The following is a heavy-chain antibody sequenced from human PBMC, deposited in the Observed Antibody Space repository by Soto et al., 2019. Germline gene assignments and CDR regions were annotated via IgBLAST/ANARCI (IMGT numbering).Heavy chain of an antibody. Sequence: GGSLRLSCAASGFTFSNYGMNWVRQAPGKWLEWMAVTSFDGSDIYYADSVKGRFTISRDNSKNTVYLQMNSLRAEDTALYYCAKIRHDNSITPFFVYWDPGPL. CDR2: TSFDGSDI. CDR1: GFTFSNYG. D-gene: IGHD3-3*02. V-gene: IGHV3-30*18. J-gene: IGHJ4*01. CDR3: AKIRHDNSITPFFVY.